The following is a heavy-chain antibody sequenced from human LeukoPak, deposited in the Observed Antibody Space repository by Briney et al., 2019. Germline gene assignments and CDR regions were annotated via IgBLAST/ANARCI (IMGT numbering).Heavy chain of an antibody. CDR3: ARGRAVASDY. Sequence: SETLSLTCAVYGVSFSGFYWSWIRQPPGKGLEWIGEINHSGSTNYNPSLKSRVTISVDTSKNQFSLKLSSVTAADTAVYYCARGRAVASDYWGQGTLVTVSS. CDR2: INHSGST. CDR1: GVSFSGFY. V-gene: IGHV4-34*01. D-gene: IGHD6-19*01. J-gene: IGHJ4*02.